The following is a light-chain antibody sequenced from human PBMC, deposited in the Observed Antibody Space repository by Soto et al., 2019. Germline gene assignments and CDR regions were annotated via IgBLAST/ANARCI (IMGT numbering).Light chain of an antibody. CDR1: QSVGSN. Sequence: EIVMTQSPATLSVSPGERATLSCSASQSVGSNLAWYQQKPGQAPRLLIYGASTRATGIPARFSGSGSGTECTLTISSLQSEDFAIYFCQQYNSWPPDRTFGQGTKVEIK. CDR2: GAS. CDR3: QQYNSWPPDRT. J-gene: IGKJ1*01. V-gene: IGKV3-15*01.